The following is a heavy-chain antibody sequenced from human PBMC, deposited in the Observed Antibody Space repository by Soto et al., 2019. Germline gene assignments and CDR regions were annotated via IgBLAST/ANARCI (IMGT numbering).Heavy chain of an antibody. D-gene: IGHD4-17*01. CDR3: AKAIYGGNSDFGY. CDR1: GFTFSSYW. V-gene: IGHV3-7*05. J-gene: IGHJ4*02. CDR2: IKQDGGAK. Sequence: EVHLVESGGGLVQPGGSLRLSCAASGFTFSSYWMTWVRQAPGKGLEWVANIKQDGGAKYYVDSVKGQFTISRDNAKNSLYLQMNSLSAEDTAVYYCAKAIYGGNSDFGYWGQGTLVTVSS.